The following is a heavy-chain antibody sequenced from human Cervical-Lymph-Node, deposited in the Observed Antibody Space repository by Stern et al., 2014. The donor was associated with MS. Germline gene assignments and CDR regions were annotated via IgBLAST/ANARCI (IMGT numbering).Heavy chain of an antibody. Sequence: QVQLVESGGGVVQPGRSLRLSCAASGFTFNTYAMHWVRQAPGRGLEWVAVISYDGSERSYGDSVKGRFTISRDDSKNTLYLQMNSLRGEDTAVYYCTKDAGYDGRAYSPRFDTWSQGTLVTVSS. CDR2: ISYDGSER. V-gene: IGHV3-30*18. J-gene: IGHJ4*02. CDR1: GFTFNTYA. CDR3: TKDAGYDGRAYSPRFDT. D-gene: IGHD3-22*01.